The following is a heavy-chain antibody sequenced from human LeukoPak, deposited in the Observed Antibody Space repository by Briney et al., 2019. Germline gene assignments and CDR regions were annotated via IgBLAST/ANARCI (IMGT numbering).Heavy chain of an antibody. CDR3: ARVTSITIFGVVDY. J-gene: IGHJ4*02. CDR1: GGSISTYY. Sequence: SETLSLTCTVSGGSISTYYWSWIRQPPGKGLEWIGEINHSGSTNYNPSLKSRVTISVDTSKNQFSLKLSSVTAADTAVYYCARVTSITIFGVVDYWGQGTLVTVSS. V-gene: IGHV4-34*01. CDR2: INHSGST. D-gene: IGHD3-3*01.